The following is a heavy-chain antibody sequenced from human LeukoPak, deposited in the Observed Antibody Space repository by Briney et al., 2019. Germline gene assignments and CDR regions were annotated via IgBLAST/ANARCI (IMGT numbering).Heavy chain of an antibody. CDR2: ISHVGRGK. CDR3: ARDPSFSRGFNFVLST. D-gene: IGHD5/OR15-5a*01. Sequence: PGGPLRLSCAASGFTFDTYSFHWVGQAPGKGLQGVALISHVGRGKYYADTVKGRFTISRDDSKNTLSLRMSGLRPQDTSVYYCARDPSFSRGFNFVLSTRGPGTLVAVSS. V-gene: IGHV3-30*03. CDR1: GFTFDTYS. J-gene: IGHJ4*02.